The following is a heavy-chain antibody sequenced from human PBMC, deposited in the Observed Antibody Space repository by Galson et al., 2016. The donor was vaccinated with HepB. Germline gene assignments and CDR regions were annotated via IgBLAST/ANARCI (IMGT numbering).Heavy chain of an antibody. D-gene: IGHD4-17*01. CDR1: EFTFSRYA. CDR2: IWYDGSEK. V-gene: IGHV3-33*01. CDR3: ARGYGDSALYYYYGMDV. J-gene: IGHJ6*02. Sequence: SLRLSCAASEFTFSRYAMHWVRQAPGKGLEWVAVIWYDGSEKYYVDSVRGRFTISRDNSKSTLYLQMKSLRAEDTAVYYCARGYGDSALYYYYGMDVWGQGTTVTVSS.